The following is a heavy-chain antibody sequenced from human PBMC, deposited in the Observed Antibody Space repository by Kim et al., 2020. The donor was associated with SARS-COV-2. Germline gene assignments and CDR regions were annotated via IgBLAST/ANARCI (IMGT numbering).Heavy chain of an antibody. CDR1: GFTFSSYW. V-gene: IGHV3-7*01. CDR2: IKQDGSAT. J-gene: IGHJ4*01. D-gene: IGHD3-16*01. Sequence: GGSLRLSCAASGFTFSSYWMSWVRQAPGKGLVWVAHIKQDGSATYYADSVKGRFTISRDNAKNTLYLQMNSLRAEDTAVYYCASLRRNYDYVYFGYGTL. CDR3: ASLRRNYDYVY.